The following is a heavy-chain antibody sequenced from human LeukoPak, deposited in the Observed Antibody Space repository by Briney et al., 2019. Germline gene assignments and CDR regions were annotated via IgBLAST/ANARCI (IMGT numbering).Heavy chain of an antibody. J-gene: IGHJ4*02. CDR2: IKLDGSEK. V-gene: IGHV3-7*03. CDR3: ARDQYDTWSRRGNFDS. Sequence: GGSLRLSCVASGFTFGKYWMSWVRQAPGKGLEWAANIKLDGSEKNYVDSVKGRFTISRDNTKNSLYLQMNSLRVEDTAVFYCARDQYDTWSRRGNFDSWGQGTLVIVSS. D-gene: IGHD3-3*01. CDR1: GFTFGKYW.